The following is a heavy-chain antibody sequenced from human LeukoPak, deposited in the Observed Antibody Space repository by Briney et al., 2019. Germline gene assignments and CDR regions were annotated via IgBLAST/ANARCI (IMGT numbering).Heavy chain of an antibody. CDR3: AREARIAAAGPPDWFDP. D-gene: IGHD6-13*01. V-gene: IGHV1-69*01. J-gene: IGHJ5*02. CDR2: IIPIFGTA. CDR1: GGTFSSYA. Sequence: SVKVSCKASGGTFSSYAISWVRQAPGQGLEWMGGIIPIFGTANYAQKFQGRVTITADESTSTAYMELSSLRSEDTAVYYCAREARIAAAGPPDWFDPWGQGTLVTVFS.